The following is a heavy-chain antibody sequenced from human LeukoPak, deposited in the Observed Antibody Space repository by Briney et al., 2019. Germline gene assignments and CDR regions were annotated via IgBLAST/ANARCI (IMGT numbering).Heavy chain of an antibody. CDR2: ISYDGSNK. CDR3: AKRGYSYGIDN. D-gene: IGHD5-18*01. Sequence: GGSLRLSCAASGFTFSSYGMHWVRQAPGKGLEWVAVISYDGSNKYYADSVKGRFTISRDNSKNTLYLQMNSLRAEDTAVYYCAKRGYSYGIDNWGQGTLVTVSS. CDR1: GFTFSSYG. J-gene: IGHJ4*02. V-gene: IGHV3-30*18.